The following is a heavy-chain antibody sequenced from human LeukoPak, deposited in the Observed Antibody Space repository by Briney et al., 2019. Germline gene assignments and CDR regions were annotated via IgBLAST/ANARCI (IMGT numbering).Heavy chain of an antibody. Sequence: GGSLRLSCAASGFTFSSYSMNWVRQAPGKGLEWVSSISSSSSYIYYADSVKGRFTISRDNAKNSLSLQMNSLRAEDTAVYYCASHYGATYYYGMDVWGQGTTVTVSS. CDR3: ASHYGATYYYGMDV. V-gene: IGHV3-21*01. J-gene: IGHJ6*02. CDR2: ISSSSSYI. D-gene: IGHD4-17*01. CDR1: GFTFSSYS.